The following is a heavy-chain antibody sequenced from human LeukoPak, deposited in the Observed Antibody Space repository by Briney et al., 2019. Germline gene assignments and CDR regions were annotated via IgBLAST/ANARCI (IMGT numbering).Heavy chain of an antibody. CDR2: IKQEGSEK. Sequence: GGSLRLSCAASGFTFSSYWMSWVRQAPGKGLEWVANIKQEGSEKYYVDSVKGRFTISRDNAKNSLYLQMNSLRAEDTAVYYCARDSALIAAYYYYMDGWGKGTTVTVSS. CDR1: GFTFSSYW. CDR3: ARDSALIAAYYYYMDG. J-gene: IGHJ6*03. D-gene: IGHD6-13*01. V-gene: IGHV3-7*01.